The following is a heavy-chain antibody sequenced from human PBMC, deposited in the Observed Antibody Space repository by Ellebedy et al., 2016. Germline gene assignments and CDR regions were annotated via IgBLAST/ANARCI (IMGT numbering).Heavy chain of an antibody. J-gene: IGHJ6*02. V-gene: IGHV3-30-3*01. CDR2: ISFDGSNE. CDR3: AREGRLGGMEV. CDR1: GFTFSISA. Sequence: GESLKISCAASGFTFSISAIHWVRQAPGKGLEWMSVISFDGSNEYYADSVKGRFTISRDNSKNTLYLQMNTLRPADTAVYYCAREGRLGGMEVWGQGTTVTVSS. D-gene: IGHD6-25*01.